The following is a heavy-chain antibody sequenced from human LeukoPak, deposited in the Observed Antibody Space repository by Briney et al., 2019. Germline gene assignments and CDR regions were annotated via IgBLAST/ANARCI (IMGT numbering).Heavy chain of an antibody. CDR3: ARVRVGAYDFWSGYHDY. V-gene: IGHV3-21*01. J-gene: IGHJ4*02. D-gene: IGHD3-3*01. CDR2: ISYSSSYI. Sequence: GGSLRLSCAASGFTFSTYNMNWVRQAPGKGLEWVSSISYSSSYIYYADSVKGRFTISRDDAKNSLYLQMNSLRAEDTAVYYCARVRVGAYDFWSGYHDYWGQGTQVTVSS. CDR1: GFTFSTYN.